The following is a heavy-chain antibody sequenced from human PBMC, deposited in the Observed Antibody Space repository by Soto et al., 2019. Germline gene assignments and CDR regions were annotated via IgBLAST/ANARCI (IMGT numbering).Heavy chain of an antibody. CDR3: ATTPREGYCSSTSCYRWFDP. D-gene: IGHD2-2*02. CDR2: INAGNGNT. V-gene: IGHV1-3*01. CDR1: GYTFTSYA. Sequence: GASVKVSCKASGYTFTSYAMHWVRQAPGQRLEWMGWINAGNGNTKYSQKFQGRVTITRDTSASTAYMELSSLRSEGTAVYYCATTPREGYCSSTSCYRWFDPWGQGTLVTVSS. J-gene: IGHJ5*02.